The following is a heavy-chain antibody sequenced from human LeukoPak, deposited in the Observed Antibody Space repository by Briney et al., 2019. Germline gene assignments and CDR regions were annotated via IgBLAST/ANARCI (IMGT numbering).Heavy chain of an antibody. D-gene: IGHD3-22*01. J-gene: IGHJ4*02. Sequence: SETLSLTCAGYGGSFSGYYWSWIRQPPGKGLEWIGEINHSGSTNYNPSLKSRVTISVDTSKNQFSLKLSSVTAADTAVYYCASRVRYYYDSSGYYPYYFDYWGQGTLVTVSS. CDR1: GGSFSGYY. V-gene: IGHV4-34*01. CDR3: ASRVRYYYDSSGYYPYYFDY. CDR2: INHSGST.